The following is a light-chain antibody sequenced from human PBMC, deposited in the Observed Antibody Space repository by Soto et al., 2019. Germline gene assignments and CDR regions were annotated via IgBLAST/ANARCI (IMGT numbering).Light chain of an antibody. CDR1: QIVSSN. V-gene: IGKV3-15*01. CDR2: GAS. CDR3: QQYNNWPPFT. Sequence: ESLMTHSPATLSLSPVEISTLSCIASQIVSSNLACYQQKPFQAPRLLIYGASTRATGIPARFSGSGSGTELTLTISSLQSADFAVYYCQQYNNWPPFTFGQGTRLEIK. J-gene: IGKJ5*01.